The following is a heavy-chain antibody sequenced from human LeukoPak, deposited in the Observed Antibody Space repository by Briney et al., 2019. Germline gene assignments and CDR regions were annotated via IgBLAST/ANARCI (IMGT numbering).Heavy chain of an antibody. Sequence: KSSETLSLTCAVYGGSFSGYYWSWIRQPPGKGLEWIGEINHSGSTNYNPSLKSRVTISVDTSKNQFSLKLSSVTAADTAVYYCARGSKFWSGYLKKNWFDPWGQGTLVTVSS. CDR2: INHSGST. CDR3: ARGSKFWSGYLKKNWFDP. V-gene: IGHV4-34*01. J-gene: IGHJ5*02. CDR1: GGSFSGYY. D-gene: IGHD3-3*01.